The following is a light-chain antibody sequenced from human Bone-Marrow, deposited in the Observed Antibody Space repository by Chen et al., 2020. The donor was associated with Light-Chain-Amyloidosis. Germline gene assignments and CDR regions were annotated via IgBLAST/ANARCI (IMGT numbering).Light chain of an antibody. V-gene: IGLV2-14*01. CDR1: SSDVGGDNH. J-gene: IGLJ1*01. CDR3: SSYTITNTLV. Sequence: QSALTQPASVSGSPGQSNTISCIGTSSDVGGDNHVSWYQQHPDKAPTLMIYEVTNRPSWVPDRFSGSKSDNTASLTISGLQAADEADYFCSSYTITNTLVFGSGTRVTVL. CDR2: EVT.